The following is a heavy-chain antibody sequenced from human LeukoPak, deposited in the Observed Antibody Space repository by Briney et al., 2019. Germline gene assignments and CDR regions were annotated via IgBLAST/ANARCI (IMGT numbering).Heavy chain of an antibody. V-gene: IGHV3-30*18. CDR1: GFTFSSYG. D-gene: IGHD3-10*01. CDR2: ISYDGSNK. J-gene: IGHJ4*02. CDR3: AKGEESWFGGRY. Sequence: PGRSLRLSCAASGFTFSSYGMHWVRQAPGKGLEWVAVISYDGSNKYYADSVKGRFTISRDNSKNTLYLQMNSLRAEDTAVYYCAKGEESWFGGRYWGQGTLVTVSS.